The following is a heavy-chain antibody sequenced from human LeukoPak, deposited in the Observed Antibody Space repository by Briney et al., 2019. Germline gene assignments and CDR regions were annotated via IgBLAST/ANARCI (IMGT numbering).Heavy chain of an antibody. Sequence: GASVKVSCMASGFTFTDHYMHWVRQAPGQGLEWMGWINGKRGDTNYAQNFQDRVTMTRDTSTSTVYMELSRLTVDDTAVYYCARDHDWGVDYWGQGTLVTVSS. V-gene: IGHV1-2*02. J-gene: IGHJ4*02. CDR2: INGKRGDT. D-gene: IGHD7-27*01. CDR1: GFTFTDHY. CDR3: ARDHDWGVDY.